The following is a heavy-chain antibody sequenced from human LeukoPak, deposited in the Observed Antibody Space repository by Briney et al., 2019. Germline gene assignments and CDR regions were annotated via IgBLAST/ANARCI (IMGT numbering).Heavy chain of an antibody. CDR2: INHSGST. J-gene: IGHJ5*02. Sequence: SETLSLTCAVYGGSFSGYYWSWIRQPPGKGLEWIGEINHSGSTNYNPSLKSRVTISVDTSKNQFSLKLSSVTAADTAVYYCAREGPGYYDFWSGYYRGSWFDPWGQGTPVTVSS. CDR1: GGSFSGYY. CDR3: AREGPGYYDFWSGYYRGSWFDP. V-gene: IGHV4-34*01. D-gene: IGHD3-3*01.